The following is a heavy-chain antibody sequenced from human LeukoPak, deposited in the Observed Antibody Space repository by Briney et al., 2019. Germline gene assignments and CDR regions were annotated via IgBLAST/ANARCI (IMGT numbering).Heavy chain of an antibody. CDR3: ARREAQPI. CDR1: GASFSGYY. V-gene: IGHV4-59*08. Sequence: ESSETLSLTCAVYGASFSGYYWSWIRQPPGKGLEWIGYIYSTGSTNYNPSLRGRVTISVDTSKNQFSLKLRSVTAADTAVYYCARREAQPIWGQGTMVTVSS. J-gene: IGHJ3*02. CDR2: IYSTGST. D-gene: IGHD2-2*01.